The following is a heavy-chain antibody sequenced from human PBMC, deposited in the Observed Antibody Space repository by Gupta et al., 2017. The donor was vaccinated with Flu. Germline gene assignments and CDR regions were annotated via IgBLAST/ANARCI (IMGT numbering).Heavy chain of an antibody. V-gene: IGHV5-51*01. CDR1: GYSFTSYW. CDR2: IYPGDSDT. Sequence: IYGKGSGYSFTSYWIGWVRQMPGKGLEWMGIIYPGDSDTRYSPSFQGQVTISADKSISTAYLQWSSLKASDTAMYYCARLEGKLWQLIFDYWGQGTLVTVSS. J-gene: IGHJ4*02. D-gene: IGHD6-6*01. CDR3: ARLEGKLWQLIFDY.